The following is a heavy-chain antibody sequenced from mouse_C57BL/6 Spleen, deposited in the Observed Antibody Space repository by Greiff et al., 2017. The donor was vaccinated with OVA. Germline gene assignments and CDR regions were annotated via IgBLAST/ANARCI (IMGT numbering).Heavy chain of an antibody. CDR2: IYPGSGNT. CDR1: GYSFTSYY. Sequence: VQGVESGPELVKPGASVKISCKASGYSFTSYYIHWVKQRPGQGLEWIGWIYPGSGNTKYNEKFKGKATLTADTSSSTAYMQLSSLTSEDSAVYYCARGGQTAQATGFAYWGQGTLVTVSA. J-gene: IGHJ3*01. D-gene: IGHD3-2*02. CDR3: ARGGQTAQATGFAY. V-gene: IGHV1-66*01.